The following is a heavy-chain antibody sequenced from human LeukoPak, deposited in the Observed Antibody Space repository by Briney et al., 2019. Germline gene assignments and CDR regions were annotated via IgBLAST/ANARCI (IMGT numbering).Heavy chain of an antibody. Sequence: ASVKVSCKASGYTFTSYDINWVRQATGQGLEWMGWMNPNSGNTGYAQKFQGRVTMTRNTSISTAYMELSSLRSEDTAVYYCARVVVPAAMNQRTRYWYFDLWGRGTLVTVSS. CDR1: GYTFTSYD. CDR2: MNPNSGNT. D-gene: IGHD2-2*01. CDR3: ARVVVPAAMNQRTRYWYFDL. J-gene: IGHJ2*01. V-gene: IGHV1-8*01.